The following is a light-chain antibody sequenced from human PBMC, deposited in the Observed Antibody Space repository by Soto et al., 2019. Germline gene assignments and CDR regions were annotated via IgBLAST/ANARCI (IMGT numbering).Light chain of an antibody. V-gene: IGKV1-5*03. J-gene: IGKJ1*01. CDR2: QAS. Sequence: DIQMTQSPSTLSASVGDRVTITCRASQSISSWLAWYQQKPGKAPKLLIYQASRLESGVPSRFSGRGSGTEFTLTISSLQPDDFATYYCQQYNSYSRTFGQGTKVEIK. CDR1: QSISSW. CDR3: QQYNSYSRT.